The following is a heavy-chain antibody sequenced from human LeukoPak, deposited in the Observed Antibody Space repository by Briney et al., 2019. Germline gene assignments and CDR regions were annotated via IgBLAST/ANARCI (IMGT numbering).Heavy chain of an antibody. V-gene: IGHV4-34*01. CDR3: ARGISFDY. J-gene: IGHJ4*02. CDR2: INHSGST. CDR1: GGSFSGYY. Sequence: PSETLSLTCAVYGGSFSGYYWSWIRQPPGKGLEWIGEINHSGSTNYNPSLKSRVTISVDTSKNQFSLKLSSVTAADTAVYYCARGISFDYWGQGTLVTVSS.